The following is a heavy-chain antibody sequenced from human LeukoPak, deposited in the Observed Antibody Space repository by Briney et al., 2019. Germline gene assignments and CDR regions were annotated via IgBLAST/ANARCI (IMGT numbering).Heavy chain of an antibody. Sequence: SETLSLSCAVSGYSISSGYYWGWIRQPPGKGLEWIGSICHSGSTYYNPSLKSRVTISVDTSKNQFSLKLSSVTAADTAVSYCARQAVAGVSDWGQGTLVTVSS. J-gene: IGHJ4*02. CDR3: ARQAVAGVSD. CDR2: ICHSGST. V-gene: IGHV4-38-2*01. D-gene: IGHD6-19*01. CDR1: GYSISSGYY.